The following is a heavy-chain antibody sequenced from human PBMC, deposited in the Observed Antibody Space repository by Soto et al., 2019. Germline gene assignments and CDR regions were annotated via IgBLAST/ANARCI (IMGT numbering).Heavy chain of an antibody. CDR1: GGTFSSYA. Sequence: SVKVSCKASGGTFSSYAISWVRQAPGQGLEWMGGIIPIFGTANYAQKFQGRVTITADKSTSTAYMELSSLRSEDTAVYYCASHRVMVHAIYDPSPPGYWGQGTLVTVSS. D-gene: IGHD2-8*01. J-gene: IGHJ4*02. CDR2: IIPIFGTA. CDR3: ASHRVMVHAIYDPSPPGY. V-gene: IGHV1-69*06.